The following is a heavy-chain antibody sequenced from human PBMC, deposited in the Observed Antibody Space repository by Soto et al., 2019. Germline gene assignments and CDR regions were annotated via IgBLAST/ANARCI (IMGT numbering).Heavy chain of an antibody. CDR3: AIVNSGDFSFDS. V-gene: IGHV3-11*01. CDR2: ISSSGSTI. J-gene: IGHJ4*02. D-gene: IGHD4-17*01. CDR1: GFTFSDYY. Sequence: PGGSLRLSCAASGFTFSDYYMSWIRQAPGKGLEWVSYISSSGSTIYYADSVKGRFTISRDNAKNSLYLQMNSLRAEDPAVYYSAIVNSGDFSFDSWGQGTLVTVSS.